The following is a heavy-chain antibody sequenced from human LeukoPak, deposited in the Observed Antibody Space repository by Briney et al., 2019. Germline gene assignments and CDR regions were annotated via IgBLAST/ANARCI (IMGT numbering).Heavy chain of an antibody. CDR2: IYYSGST. CDR1: GGSISSSSYY. Sequence: SETLSLTCTVSGGSISSSSYYWGWIRQPPGKGLEWIGSIYYSGSTYYNPSLKSRVTISVDTSKNQFSLKLSSVTAADTAVYYCARLRDTFLLWGQGTLVTVSS. V-gene: IGHV4-39*01. CDR3: ARLRDTFLL. D-gene: IGHD5-18*01. J-gene: IGHJ4*02.